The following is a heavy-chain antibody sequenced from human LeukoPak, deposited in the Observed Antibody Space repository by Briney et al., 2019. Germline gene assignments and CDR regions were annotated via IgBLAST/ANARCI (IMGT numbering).Heavy chain of an antibody. V-gene: IGHV3-23*01. CDR3: ASRPLRFLEWLFDY. CDR1: GFSFSTYA. CDR2: ISGSGGST. J-gene: IGHJ4*02. Sequence: TGGSLRLSCAASGFSFSTYAMYWVRQAPGKGLEWVSAISGSGGSTYYADSVKGRFTISRDNSKNTLYLQMNSLRAEDTAVYYCASRPLRFLEWLFDYWGQGTLVTVSS. D-gene: IGHD3-3*01.